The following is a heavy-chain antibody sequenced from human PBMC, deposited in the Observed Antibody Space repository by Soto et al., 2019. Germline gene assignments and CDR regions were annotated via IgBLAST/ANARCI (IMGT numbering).Heavy chain of an antibody. J-gene: IGHJ6*02. V-gene: IGHV3-7*04. Sequence: GGSLRLSCAASGFTFSSYWMSWVRQAPEKGQEKVANIKQDGSEKYYVDSVKGRFTIPRDNAKNSLYLQMNSLRAEDTAVYYCARFYYDSSGYLPSPYYYYYGMDVWGQGTTVTVSS. CDR2: IKQDGSEK. CDR1: GFTFSSYW. D-gene: IGHD3-22*01. CDR3: ARFYYDSSGYLPSPYYYYYGMDV.